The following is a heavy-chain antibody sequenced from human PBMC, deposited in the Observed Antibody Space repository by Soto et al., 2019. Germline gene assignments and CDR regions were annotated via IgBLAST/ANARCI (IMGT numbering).Heavy chain of an antibody. J-gene: IGHJ4*02. CDR1: GFSLSTSGVG. CDR3: AHSGAPSYATFSGYYYRRYYFDY. Sequence: QITLKESGPTLVKPTQTLTLTCTFSGFSLSTSGVGVGWIRQPPGKALEWLALIYWDDDKRYSPSLKSRLTITKDTSKNQVVLTMTNMDPVDTATYYCAHSGAPSYATFSGYYYRRYYFDYWGQGTLVTVSS. D-gene: IGHD3-22*01. V-gene: IGHV2-5*02. CDR2: IYWDDDK.